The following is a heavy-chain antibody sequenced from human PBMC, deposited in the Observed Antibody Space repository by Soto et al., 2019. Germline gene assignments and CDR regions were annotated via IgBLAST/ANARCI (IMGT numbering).Heavy chain of an antibody. Sequence: LRLSCAASGFTFSSYAMSWVRQAPGKGLEWVSAISGSGGSTYYADSVKGRFTISRDNSKNTLYLQMNSLRAEDTAVYYCANPARSYYYDSSGLGHWGQGTLVTVSS. V-gene: IGHV3-23*01. CDR1: GFTFSSYA. CDR2: ISGSGGST. J-gene: IGHJ4*02. D-gene: IGHD3-22*01. CDR3: ANPARSYYYDSSGLGH.